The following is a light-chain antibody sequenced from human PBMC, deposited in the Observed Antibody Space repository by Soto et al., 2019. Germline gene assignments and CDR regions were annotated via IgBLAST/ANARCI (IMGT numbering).Light chain of an antibody. Sequence: QSVLTQPASVSGSPGKSITVSCSGTSSDVGSYNRVSWYQQPQVTAPKLIIYDVSNRPLGVPDRFFGSKPSNTASLTTSGLHAEDEADYYCCSYTSRATYVFGNEPKDTV. V-gene: IGLV2-18*03. CDR2: DVS. CDR3: CSYTSRATYV. CDR1: SSDVGSYNR. J-gene: IGLJ1*01.